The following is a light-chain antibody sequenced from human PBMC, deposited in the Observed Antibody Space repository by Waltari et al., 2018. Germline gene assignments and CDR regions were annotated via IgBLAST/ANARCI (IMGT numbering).Light chain of an antibody. V-gene: IGKV1-5*03. CDR3: QQYKTFSRT. CDR2: EAS. CDR1: QNINAW. J-gene: IGKJ1*01. Sequence: DVQLTQSPATLSASVGDRVIITCRASQNINAWLAWYQQKPGKAPKVLIYEASNLESGVPSRFSGSGSGTEFTLTISSLQPDDFATYYCQQYKTFSRTFGQGTKVEI.